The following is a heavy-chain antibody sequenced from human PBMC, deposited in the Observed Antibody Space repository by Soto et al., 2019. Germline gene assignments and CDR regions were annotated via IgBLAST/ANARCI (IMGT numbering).Heavy chain of an antibody. CDR3: ARYYQGPMATMTGQYGIDV. V-gene: IGHV1-69*01. CDR2: IMPICGTS. Sequence: QVQLVQSGAEVKKPGSSVKVSCKASVGTFSSYAISWVRQAPGQGLEWMGGIMPICGTSNYAQKFQGRVTITADESKSTAYMERSSLRSEDTAVYYCARYYQGPMATMTGQYGIDVWGQGTTVTVSS. D-gene: IGHD3-9*01. J-gene: IGHJ6*02. CDR1: VGTFSSYA.